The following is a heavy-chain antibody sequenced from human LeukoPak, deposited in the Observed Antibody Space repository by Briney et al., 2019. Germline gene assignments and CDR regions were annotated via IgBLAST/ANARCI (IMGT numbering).Heavy chain of an antibody. J-gene: IGHJ4*02. Sequence: SETLSLTCTVSGVSISSTNSYWGWIRQSPRTGLEWIGNIYSSGSTYYNPSLKSRVTISIDTSENQFSLKLSSVTAADTAVYYCARVAYGGDEEWGQGTLVTVSS. CDR3: ARVAYGGDEE. CDR2: IYSSGST. CDR1: GVSISSTNSY. D-gene: IGHD4-23*01. V-gene: IGHV4-39*07.